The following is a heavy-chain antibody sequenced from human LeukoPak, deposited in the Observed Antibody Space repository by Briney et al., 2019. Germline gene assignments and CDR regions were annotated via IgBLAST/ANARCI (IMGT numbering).Heavy chain of an antibody. CDR1: GYTFTGYY. CDR3: ARGLEYSSSSGLGGGC. V-gene: IGHV1-2*02. Sequence: GASVKVSCKASGYTFTGYYMHWVRQAPGQGLEWMGWINPNSGGTSYAQKFQGRVTMTRDTSISTAYMELSRLRSDDTAVYYCARGLEYSSSSGLGGGCWGQGTLVTVSS. J-gene: IGHJ4*02. CDR2: INPNSGGT. D-gene: IGHD6-6*01.